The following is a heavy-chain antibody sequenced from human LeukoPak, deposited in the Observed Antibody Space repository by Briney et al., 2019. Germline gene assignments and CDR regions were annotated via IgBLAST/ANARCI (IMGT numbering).Heavy chain of an antibody. V-gene: IGHV3-30*04. Sequence: GGSLRLSCAASGFTFSSYAMHWVRQAPGKGLEWVAVISYDGSNKYYADSVKGRFTISRDNSKNTLYLQMNSLRAEDTAVYYCARDYDILTGYHFDYWGQGTLVTVSS. D-gene: IGHD3-9*01. CDR1: GFTFSSYA. J-gene: IGHJ4*02. CDR2: ISYDGSNK. CDR3: ARDYDILTGYHFDY.